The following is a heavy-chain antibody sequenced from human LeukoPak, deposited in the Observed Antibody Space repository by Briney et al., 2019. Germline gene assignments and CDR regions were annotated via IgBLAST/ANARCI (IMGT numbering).Heavy chain of an antibody. Sequence: GGSLRLPCIASGFTFTNYWMSWVRQAPGKGLEWVASIKEDGSDKRYVDAVEGRFTISRDNTKNSLYVQMSSLRAEDTAMYYCARLKDAVTIFDCWGQGILVTVSS. J-gene: IGHJ5*01. CDR2: IKEDGSDK. CDR3: ARLKDAVTIFDC. D-gene: IGHD4-17*01. V-gene: IGHV3-7*01. CDR1: GFTFTNYW.